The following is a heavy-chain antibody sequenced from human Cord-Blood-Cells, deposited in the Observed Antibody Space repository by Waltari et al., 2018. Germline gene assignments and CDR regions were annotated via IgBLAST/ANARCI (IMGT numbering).Heavy chain of an antibody. CDR3: ARLGCSSTSCYLDY. CDR1: GYSFTSYW. CDR2: IYPGDSDT. V-gene: IGHV5-51*01. Sequence: EVQLVQSGAAVKKPGESLEIACKGSGYSFTSYWSGWVRQMPGKGLEWMAIIYPGDSDTRYSPSFQGQVTISADKSISTAYLQWSSLKASDTAMYYCARLGCSSTSCYLDYWGQGTLVTVSS. J-gene: IGHJ4*02. D-gene: IGHD2-2*01.